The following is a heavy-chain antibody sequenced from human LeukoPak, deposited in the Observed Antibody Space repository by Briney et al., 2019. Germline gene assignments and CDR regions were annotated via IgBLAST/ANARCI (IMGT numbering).Heavy chain of an antibody. CDR2: ISAYNGNT. Sequence: ASVKVSCKASGYTFTSYGISWVRQAPGQGLEWMGWISAYNGNTNYAQKLQGRVTMTTDTSTTTAYMELSSLRSEDTAVYYCARGGGEQWLVESYYFDYWGQGTLVTVSS. CDR1: GYTFTSYG. V-gene: IGHV1-18*01. J-gene: IGHJ4*02. D-gene: IGHD6-19*01. CDR3: ARGGGEQWLVESYYFDY.